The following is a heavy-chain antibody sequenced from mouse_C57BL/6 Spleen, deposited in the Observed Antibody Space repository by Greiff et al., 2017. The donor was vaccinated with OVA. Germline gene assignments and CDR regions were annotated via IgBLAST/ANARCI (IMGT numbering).Heavy chain of an antibody. J-gene: IGHJ2*01. CDR3: ARGGKNLLLRFDY. Sequence: QVQLKQSGAELVMPGASVKLSCKASGYTFTSYWMHWVKQRPGQGLEWIGEIDPSDSYTNYNQKFKGKSTLTVDKSSSTAYMQLSSLTSEDSAVYYCARGGKNLLLRFDYWGQGTTLTVSS. D-gene: IGHD1-1*01. CDR1: GYTFTSYW. V-gene: IGHV1-69*01. CDR2: IDPSDSYT.